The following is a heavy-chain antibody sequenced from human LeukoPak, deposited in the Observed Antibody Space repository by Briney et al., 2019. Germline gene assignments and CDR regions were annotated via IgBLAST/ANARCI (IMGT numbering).Heavy chain of an antibody. V-gene: IGHV1-69*13. CDR3: ARDSSGYYTAYYFDY. Sequence: SVKVSCKASGGTFSSYAISWVRQAPGQGLEWMGGIIPIFGTANYAQKFQGRVTITADESTSTAYMELSSLRSEDTAVYYCARDSSGYYTAYYFDYWGQGALVTVSS. CDR1: GGTFSSYA. CDR2: IIPIFGTA. D-gene: IGHD3-22*01. J-gene: IGHJ4*02.